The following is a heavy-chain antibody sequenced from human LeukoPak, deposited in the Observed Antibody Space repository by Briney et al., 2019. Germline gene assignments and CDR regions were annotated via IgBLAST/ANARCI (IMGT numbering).Heavy chain of an antibody. Sequence: GGSLRLSCEASGFTFTSYAMHWVRQAPGKGLEWVSSITSSGDGAFYTDSLSGRFTISRDNAKKAVFLQMKSLRRGDSALYFCAKGTDTTGRHNFDIWGQGTLVTVSS. D-gene: IGHD2-8*02. CDR1: GFTFTSYA. J-gene: IGHJ4*02. CDR3: AKGTDTTGRHNFDI. CDR2: ITSSGDGA. V-gene: IGHV3-23*01.